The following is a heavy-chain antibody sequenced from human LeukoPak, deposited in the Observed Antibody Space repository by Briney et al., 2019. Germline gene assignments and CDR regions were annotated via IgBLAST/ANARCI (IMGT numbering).Heavy chain of an antibody. CDR3: ARDLTPPEYYDILTGLGIGGG. Sequence: GGSLRLSCAASGFTFSSYSMNWVRQAPGKGLEWVSSISSSSSYIYNADSVKGRFTISRDNAKNSLYLQMNSLRAEDTAVYYCARDLTPPEYYDILTGLGIGGGWGQGTLVTVSS. CDR1: GFTFSSYS. J-gene: IGHJ4*02. D-gene: IGHD3-9*01. CDR2: ISSSSSYI. V-gene: IGHV3-21*01.